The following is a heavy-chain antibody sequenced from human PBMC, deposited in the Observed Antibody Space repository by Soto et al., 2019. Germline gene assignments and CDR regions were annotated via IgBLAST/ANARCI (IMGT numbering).Heavy chain of an antibody. J-gene: IGHJ4*02. CDR1: GFSLSTSGVG. V-gene: IGHV2-5*02. D-gene: IGHD3-9*01. Sequence: QITLKESGPTLVRPTQTLTLTCAFSGFSLSTSGVGVGWIRQPPGKALEWLAVIYWDDSKHYNPSLRSRLTITKDASNSQVVLTITNMDPMDTGTYYCAHKGPEDWPLDYWGQGTLVTVSS. CDR3: AHKGPEDWPLDY. CDR2: IYWDDSK.